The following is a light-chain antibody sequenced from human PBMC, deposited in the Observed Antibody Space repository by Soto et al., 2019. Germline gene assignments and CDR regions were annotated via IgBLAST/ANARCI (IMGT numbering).Light chain of an antibody. V-gene: IGLV2-14*01. CDR3: SSYTSSSTSVV. J-gene: IGLJ2*01. CDR2: DVS. Sequence: QSALTQPASVSGSPGQSITLSCTGTSSDVGGYHYVSWYQQHPGKAPKLMIYDVSNRPSGVSNRFSGSKSGNTASLTISGLQAEDEADYYCSSYTSSSTSVVFGGGTKLTVL. CDR1: SSDVGGYHY.